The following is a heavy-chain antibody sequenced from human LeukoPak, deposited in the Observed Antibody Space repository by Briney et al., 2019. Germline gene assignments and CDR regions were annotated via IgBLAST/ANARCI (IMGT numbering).Heavy chain of an antibody. D-gene: IGHD4-23*01. V-gene: IGHV3-23*01. J-gene: IGHJ4*02. CDR3: ARGGKVTNFDY. Sequence: GGTLRLSCAESGFTFSSYGMSWVRQAPGKGLEWVPAISGSGGSTYYADSVKGRFTISRDNSKNTLYLQMNSLRAEDTAVYYCARGGKVTNFDYWVQGTLVTVSS. CDR1: GFTFSSYG. CDR2: ISGSGGST.